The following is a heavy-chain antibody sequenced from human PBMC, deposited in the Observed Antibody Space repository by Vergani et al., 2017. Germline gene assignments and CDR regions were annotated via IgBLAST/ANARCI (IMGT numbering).Heavy chain of an antibody. V-gene: IGHV3-74*01. CDR1: GFTFSSYA. Sequence: EVQLLESGGGLVQPGGSLRLSCAASGFTFSSYAMSWVRQAPGKGLEWVSRINSDGSSTSYADSVKGRFTISRDNAKNTLYLQMNSLRAEDTAVYYCARDVAYGSGIIDPWGQGTLVTVSS. CDR2: INSDGSST. CDR3: ARDVAYGSGIIDP. D-gene: IGHD3-10*01. J-gene: IGHJ5*02.